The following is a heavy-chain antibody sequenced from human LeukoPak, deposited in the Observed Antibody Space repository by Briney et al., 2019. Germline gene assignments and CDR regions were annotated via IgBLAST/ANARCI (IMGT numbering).Heavy chain of an antibody. J-gene: IGHJ4*02. D-gene: IGHD3-22*01. CDR2: ISGGGGST. V-gene: IGHV3-23*01. CDR1: EFTFNHYA. Sequence: GGSLRLSCAASEFTFNHYAMSWVRQAPGKGLEWVSSISGGGGSTYYTDSVKGRFTISRDNSKNTLFLQMSSLTAGDTAVYYCAKSAYYDSSGFYREYYFDHWGQGTLVTVSS. CDR3: AKSAYYDSSGFYREYYFDH.